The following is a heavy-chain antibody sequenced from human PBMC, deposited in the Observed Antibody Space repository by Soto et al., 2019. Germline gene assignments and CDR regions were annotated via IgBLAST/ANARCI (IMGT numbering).Heavy chain of an antibody. J-gene: IGHJ4*02. CDR3: ARPKGTYSSGYYYFDF. Sequence: QVQLEQSGAEVKQPGSSVRVSCKTSGGTFSIYAINWVRQAPGQGLEWMGAIIPLFGTADYSQKFRGRVTITADESTSTAYMELSSLRSDDTAVYFCARPKGTYSSGYYYFDFWGQGTLVTVSS. V-gene: IGHV1-69*01. D-gene: IGHD6-19*01. CDR1: GGTFSIYA. CDR2: IIPLFGTA.